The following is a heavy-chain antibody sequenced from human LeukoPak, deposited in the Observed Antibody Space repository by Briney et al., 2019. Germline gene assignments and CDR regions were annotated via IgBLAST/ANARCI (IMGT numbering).Heavy chain of an antibody. J-gene: IGHJ4*02. V-gene: IGHV1-8*01. CDR3: ARVSYSSGWFREEDY. Sequence: ASVKVSCKASGYTYTSYDINWVRQATGQGLEWMGWMNPNSGNTGYAQKFQGRVTMTRNTSISTAYMELSSLRSEDTAVYYCARVSYSSGWFREEDYWGQGTLVTVSS. D-gene: IGHD6-19*01. CDR2: MNPNSGNT. CDR1: GYTYTSYD.